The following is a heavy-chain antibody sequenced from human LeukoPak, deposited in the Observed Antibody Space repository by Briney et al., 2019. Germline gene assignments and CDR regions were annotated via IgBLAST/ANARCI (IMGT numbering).Heavy chain of an antibody. CDR3: AKGTEVTWELLPVY. CDR1: GFTFDDYA. J-gene: IGHJ4*02. CDR2: ISWNSGSI. D-gene: IGHD1-26*01. V-gene: IGHV3-9*01. Sequence: GGSLRLSCAASGFTFDDYAMHWVRQAPGKGLEWVSGISWNSGSIGYADSVKGRFTISRDNAKNSLYLQMNSLRAEDTALYYCAKGTEVTWELLPVYCGQGTLVTVSS.